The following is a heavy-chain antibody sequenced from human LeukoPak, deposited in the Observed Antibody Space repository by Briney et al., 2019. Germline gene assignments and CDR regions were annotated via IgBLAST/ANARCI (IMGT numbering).Heavy chain of an antibody. CDR1: GFTFSNSW. V-gene: IGHV3-7*05. CDR2: IKHDGSEK. Sequence: GVSLTLSCPPSGFTFSNSWMSCVRHAQAKVLEWVANIKHDGSEKYYVDCVKGRFTSFGDNAKKSLFLQMNSLRAEDTAVYYCTRDSQGSGIYSVDSWGQGTLVTVSS. CDR3: TRDSQGSGIYSVDS. J-gene: IGHJ4*02. D-gene: IGHD3-10*01.